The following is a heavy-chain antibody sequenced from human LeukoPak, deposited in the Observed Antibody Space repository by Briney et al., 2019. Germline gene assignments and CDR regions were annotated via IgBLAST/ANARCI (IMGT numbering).Heavy chain of an antibody. CDR1: GESFRAYY. Sequence: SETLSLTCAVYGESFRAYYWTWLRQPPGKGLEWIGEISHSGSTNYNPSLKSRVTISVDTSENQFSLKLSSVTTADTAVYYCARGLAGYSGGDDAFDTWGQGTMVTVSS. CDR2: ISHSGST. D-gene: IGHD6-19*01. CDR3: ARGLAGYSGGDDAFDT. J-gene: IGHJ3*02. V-gene: IGHV4-34*01.